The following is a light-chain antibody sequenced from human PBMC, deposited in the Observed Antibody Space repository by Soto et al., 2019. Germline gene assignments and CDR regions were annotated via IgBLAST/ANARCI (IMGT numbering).Light chain of an antibody. J-gene: IGKJ2*01. Sequence: EIVMTQSPGTLSVSPGEIATLSCRASQSVYSNLAWYQQKPGQAPRLLIYGASTRATGIPARFSGSGSVTEFTLTISSLQAEDFAVYYCQQYNNWPPGRTFGQGTKLEIK. CDR1: QSVYSN. CDR2: GAS. CDR3: QQYNNWPPGRT. V-gene: IGKV3-15*01.